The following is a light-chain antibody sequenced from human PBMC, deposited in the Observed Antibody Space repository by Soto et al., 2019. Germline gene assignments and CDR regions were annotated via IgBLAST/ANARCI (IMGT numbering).Light chain of an antibody. V-gene: IGKV1-39*01. Sequence: DIQMTQSPSSLSASVGDRVTITCRASQSISSYLNWYQQKPGKAPKLLIYAASSLQRGVPSRFTGSGSGTDFTLTISSLQPEDFATCYCQQSYSTPFTFGAGTKVDIK. CDR2: AAS. CDR3: QQSYSTPFT. J-gene: IGKJ3*01. CDR1: QSISSY.